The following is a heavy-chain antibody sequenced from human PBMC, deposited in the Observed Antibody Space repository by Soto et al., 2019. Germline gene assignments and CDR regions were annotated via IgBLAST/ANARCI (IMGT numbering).Heavy chain of an antibody. V-gene: IGHV3-33*01. J-gene: IGHJ5*02. CDR1: GFTFSSYG. CDR2: IWYDGSNK. Sequence: QVQLAESGGGVVQPGRSLRLSCAASGFTFSSYGMHWVRQAPGKGLEWVAVIWYDGSNKYYADSVKGRFTISRDNSKNTLYLQMNSLRAEDTAVYYCARGPKYSRSSGEFDPWGQGTLVTVSS. D-gene: IGHD6-6*01. CDR3: ARGPKYSRSSGEFDP.